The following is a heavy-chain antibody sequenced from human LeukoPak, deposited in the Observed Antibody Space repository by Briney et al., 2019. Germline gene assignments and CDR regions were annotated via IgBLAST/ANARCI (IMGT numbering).Heavy chain of an antibody. CDR1: GYTFTGYY. V-gene: IGHV1-2*02. J-gene: IGHJ5*02. Sequence: GASVKVSCKASGYTFTGYYMHWVRQAPGQGPEWMGWVNPNSGGTNYAQKFQGRVTMTRDTSISTAYMELSRLTSDDTAVYYCARDLTPKNWNDDLWGQGTLVTVSS. CDR3: ARDLTPKNWNDDL. D-gene: IGHD1-1*01. CDR2: VNPNSGGT.